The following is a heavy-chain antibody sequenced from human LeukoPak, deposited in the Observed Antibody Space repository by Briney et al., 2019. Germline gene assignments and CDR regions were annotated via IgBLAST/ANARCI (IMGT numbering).Heavy chain of an antibody. Sequence: SETLSLTCAVYGGSFSGHYWTWIRLAPGKGLEWIGESTHTGSTNYNPSLKSRVTISVDTSKNQFSLKLTSVSAADTAVYHCARGRTGAAALDFWGPGTLVTVSS. CDR2: STHTGST. V-gene: IGHV4-34*01. CDR3: ARGRTGAAALDF. CDR1: GGSFSGHY. J-gene: IGHJ4*02. D-gene: IGHD2-2*01.